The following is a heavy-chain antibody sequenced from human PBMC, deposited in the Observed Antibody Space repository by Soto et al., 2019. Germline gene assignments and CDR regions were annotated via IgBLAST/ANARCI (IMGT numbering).Heavy chain of an antibody. D-gene: IGHD6-6*01. CDR2: INPNTGGT. V-gene: IGHV1-2*02. Sequence: QVQLVQSGAEVKKPGASVKVSCKASGYTFTGYYLHWVRQAPGQGLEYMGWINPNTGGTKYTQKFQGRVTMTRDTFTSTAYMELSSLSSDDTAVFYCARSLSTIGARPDYWGQGTLVTVSS. J-gene: IGHJ4*02. CDR3: ARSLSTIGARPDY. CDR1: GYTFTGYY.